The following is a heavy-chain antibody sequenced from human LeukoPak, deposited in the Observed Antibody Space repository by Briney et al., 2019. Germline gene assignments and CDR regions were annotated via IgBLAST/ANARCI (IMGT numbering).Heavy chain of an antibody. CDR3: TQRTVYFVYYFDY. J-gene: IGHJ4*02. CDR2: ISGSGGST. D-gene: IGHD2-8*01. V-gene: IGHV3-23*01. CDR1: GFTFSSYA. Sequence: GGSLRLSCAASGFTFSSYAMSWVRQAPGKGLKWVSAISGSGGSTYYADSVKGRFTISRDNSKNTLYLQMNSLRAEDTAVYYCTQRTVYFVYYFDYWGQGTLVTVSS.